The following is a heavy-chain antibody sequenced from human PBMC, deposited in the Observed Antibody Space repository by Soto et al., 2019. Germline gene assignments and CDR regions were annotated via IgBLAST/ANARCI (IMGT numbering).Heavy chain of an antibody. Sequence: EVQLLESGGGLARPGGSLRLAYAASEFTFSSYAMSWVRQAPGKGLEWVATVTSSGGSTDYADSVQGRFSIGRDNSKNTLYLEMNSLRADDTAVYYCAKGGATILDPFALWGQGTLVTVSS. V-gene: IGHV3-23*01. CDR2: VTSSGGST. D-gene: IGHD5-12*01. J-gene: IGHJ4*02. CDR3: AKGGATILDPFAL. CDR1: EFTFSSYA.